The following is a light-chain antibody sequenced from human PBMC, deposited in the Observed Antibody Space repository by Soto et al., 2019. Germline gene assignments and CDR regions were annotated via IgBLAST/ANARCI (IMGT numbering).Light chain of an antibody. Sequence: DIQMTQSPSSLSASVGDRVTITCRASQSISSYLNWYQQKPGKAPKLLIYAASSLQSGVPSRFSGSGSGTDSTLTISSLQPEDFATYYCQQSYSTRPWTFGQGTKV. CDR3: QQSYSTRPWT. CDR2: AAS. J-gene: IGKJ1*01. V-gene: IGKV1-39*01. CDR1: QSISSY.